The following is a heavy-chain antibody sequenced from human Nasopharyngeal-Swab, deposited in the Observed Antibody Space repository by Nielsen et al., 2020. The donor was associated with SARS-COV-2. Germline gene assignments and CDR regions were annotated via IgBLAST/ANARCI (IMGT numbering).Heavy chain of an antibody. J-gene: IGHJ6*03. Sequence: WIRQPPGKGLEWVSTLNGTGESTYYADSVTGRFAISRDNSNNTLYLQMHGLRAEDTAIYFCAKAWAAAGLSFYYYMDVWGKGTTVTVSS. V-gene: IGHV3-23*01. D-gene: IGHD6-13*01. CDR3: AKAWAAAGLSFYYYMDV. CDR2: LNGTGEST.